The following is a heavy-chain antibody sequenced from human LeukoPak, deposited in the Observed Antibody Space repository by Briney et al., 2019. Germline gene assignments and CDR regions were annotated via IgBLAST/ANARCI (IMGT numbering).Heavy chain of an antibody. J-gene: IGHJ4*02. CDR3: AKDRSGGITIFGVVSDPPGGLDY. D-gene: IGHD3-3*01. V-gene: IGHV3-9*01. Sequence: PGGSLRLSCAASGFTFDDYAMHWVRQAPGKGLEWVSGISWNSGSIGYADSVKGRFTISRDNAKNSLYLQMNSLRAEDTALYYCAKDRSGGITIFGVVSDPPGGLDYWGQGTLVTVSS. CDR1: GFTFDDYA. CDR2: ISWNSGSI.